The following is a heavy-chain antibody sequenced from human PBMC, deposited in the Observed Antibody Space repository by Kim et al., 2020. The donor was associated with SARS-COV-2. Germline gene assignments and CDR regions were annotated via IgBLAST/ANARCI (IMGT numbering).Heavy chain of an antibody. CDR1: GFTFSSYS. CDR2: ISSSSSYI. V-gene: IGHV3-21*01. Sequence: GGSLRLSCAASGFTFSSYSMNWVRQAPGKGLEWVSSISSSSSYIYYADSVKVRFTISRDNAKNSLYLQMNSLRAEDTAVYYCARGIPAARLPSDYWGQGTLVTVSS. J-gene: IGHJ4*02. CDR3: ARGIPAARLPSDY. D-gene: IGHD2-2*01.